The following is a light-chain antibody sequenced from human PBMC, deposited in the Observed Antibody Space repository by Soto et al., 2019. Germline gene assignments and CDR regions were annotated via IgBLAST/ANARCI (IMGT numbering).Light chain of an antibody. CDR1: QSVSSTY. J-gene: IGKJ3*01. CDR2: GAS. Sequence: EIVVTQSPGPLSLSPGERATLSCRASQSVSSTYLGWYQQKPGQAPRLLISGASNRATGIPDRFSGSGSGTDFTLTISRLAPEDFAVYYCQQFGTIPFTFGPGTKVDV. V-gene: IGKV3-20*01. CDR3: QQFGTIPFT.